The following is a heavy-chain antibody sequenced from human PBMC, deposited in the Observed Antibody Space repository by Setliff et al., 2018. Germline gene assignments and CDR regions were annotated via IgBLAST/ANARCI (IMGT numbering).Heavy chain of an antibody. J-gene: IGHJ4*02. V-gene: IGHV4-59*11. CDR2: IYYSGST. CDR1: GGSISSHY. Sequence: SETLSLTCTVSGGSISSHYWSWIRQPPGKGLEWIGSIYYSGSTNYNPSLKSRVTISVDTSKNQFSLKLSSVTAADTAVYYCARNGGSALLDYWGQGTLVTV. D-gene: IGHD3-10*01. CDR3: ARNGGSALLDY.